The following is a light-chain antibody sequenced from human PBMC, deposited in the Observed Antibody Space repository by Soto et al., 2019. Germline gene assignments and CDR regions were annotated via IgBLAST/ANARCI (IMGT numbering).Light chain of an antibody. CDR3: RQATRSYT. V-gene: IGKV2-30*01. CDR1: QSLVSSDGNTY. CDR2: KVS. J-gene: IGKJ2*01. Sequence: VVMTQSPLSLPVTLGQPASISCRASQSLVSSDGNTYLNWVQQRPGQSPTSLIYKVSNRDSGAPDRFSGSGSGADFKLKISRVEAEDFGVYHCRQATRSYTFGQATKLEIK.